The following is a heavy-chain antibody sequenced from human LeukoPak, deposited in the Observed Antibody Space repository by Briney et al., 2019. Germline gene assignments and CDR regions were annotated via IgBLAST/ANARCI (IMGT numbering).Heavy chain of an antibody. V-gene: IGHV1-18*01. Sequence: ASVKVSCKASGYTFTSYGISWVRQAPGQGLEWMGWISAYNGNTNYAQKLQGRVTITADESTSTAYMELSSLRSEDTAVYYCARARAAAGDDYYYYMDVWGKGTTVTVSS. CDR1: GYTFTSYG. D-gene: IGHD6-13*01. CDR2: ISAYNGNT. J-gene: IGHJ6*03. CDR3: ARARAAAGDDYYYYMDV.